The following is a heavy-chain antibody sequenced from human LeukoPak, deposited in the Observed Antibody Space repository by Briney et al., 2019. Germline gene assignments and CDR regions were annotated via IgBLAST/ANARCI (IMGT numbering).Heavy chain of an antibody. D-gene: IGHD1-26*01. V-gene: IGHV3-21*01. J-gene: IGHJ3*02. Sequence: GGSLRLSCAASGFTFSSYSMNWVRQAPGKGLEWVSSISSSSSYIYYADSVKGRFTISRDNAKNSLYLQMNSLRPEDTAVYYCARDGSGSYSAFDIWGQGTMVTVSS. CDR3: ARDGSGSYSAFDI. CDR1: GFTFSSYS. CDR2: ISSSSSYI.